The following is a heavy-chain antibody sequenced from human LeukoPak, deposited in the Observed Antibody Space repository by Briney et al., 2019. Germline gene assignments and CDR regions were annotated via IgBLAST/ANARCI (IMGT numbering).Heavy chain of an antibody. D-gene: IGHD1-26*01. CDR2: INWNGGST. J-gene: IGHJ4*02. V-gene: IGHV3-20*04. CDR1: GFTFDDYG. CDR3: ARSGRSGSYYLDY. Sequence: GGSLRLSCAASGFTFDDYGMSWVRQAPGKGLEWGSGINWNGGSTVYADSVKGRFTISRDNAKNSLYMQMNSLRAEDTALYYCARSGRSGSYYLDYWGQGTLVTVSS.